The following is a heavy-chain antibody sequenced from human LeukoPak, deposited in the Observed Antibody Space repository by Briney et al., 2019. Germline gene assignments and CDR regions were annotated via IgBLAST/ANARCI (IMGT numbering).Heavy chain of an antibody. D-gene: IGHD5-18*01. CDR2: IYYSGST. J-gene: IGHJ4*02. V-gene: IGHV4-39*01. CDR3: ARRSWIKLWYAFDF. Sequence: SETLSLTCTVSGGSIRSSGYYWGWLRQPPGKGLEWIGSIYYSGSTHYNPSLKSRVFISVDTSRNQFSLKLNSVTAADTALYYCARRSWIKLWYAFDFWGQGTLVTVSS. CDR1: GGSIRSSGYY.